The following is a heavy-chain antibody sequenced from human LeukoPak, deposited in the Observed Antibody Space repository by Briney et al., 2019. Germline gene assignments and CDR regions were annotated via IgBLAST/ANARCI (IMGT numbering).Heavy chain of an antibody. CDR3: ARHFSGAAAPLPFDY. D-gene: IGHD6-13*01. Sequence: SETLSPTCTVSGGSISYYYWSWIRQPPGKGLEWIAYIYYSGSTDYNPSLKSRVTISVDTSKNQFSLKLSSVTAADTAVYYCARHFSGAAAPLPFDYWGQGTLVTVSS. CDR2: IYYSGST. CDR1: GGSISYYY. V-gene: IGHV4-59*08. J-gene: IGHJ4*02.